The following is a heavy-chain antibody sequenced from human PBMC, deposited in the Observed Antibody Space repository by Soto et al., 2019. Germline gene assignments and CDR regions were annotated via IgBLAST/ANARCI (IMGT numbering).Heavy chain of an antibody. J-gene: IGHJ2*01. D-gene: IGHD3-22*01. CDR2: IYWDDDK. V-gene: IGHV2-5*02. CDR1: GFSLSTSGVG. Sequence: QITLKESGPTLVKPTQTLTLTCTFSGFSLSTSGVGVGWIRQPPGKALEWLALIYWDDDKRYSPSLKSRLTITKDTSKNQVVPTMTNMDPVDTATYYCAQGTYYYDSSGYYYWYFDLWGRGTLVTVSS. CDR3: AQGTYYYDSSGYYYWYFDL.